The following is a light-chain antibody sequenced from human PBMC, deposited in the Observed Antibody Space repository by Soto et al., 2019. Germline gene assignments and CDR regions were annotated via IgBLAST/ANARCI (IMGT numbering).Light chain of an antibody. CDR1: QRVSNT. CDR3: QQYYDWPQT. Sequence: EIAMTQSPATLSVSPGEGATLSCRASQRVSNTLAWYQQKPGQAPRLLIYAASTRATGVPARFSGGGSGTEFTLSISSLQSEDFAVYYCQQYYDWPQTFGQGTRV. V-gene: IGKV3-15*01. CDR2: AAS. J-gene: IGKJ1*01.